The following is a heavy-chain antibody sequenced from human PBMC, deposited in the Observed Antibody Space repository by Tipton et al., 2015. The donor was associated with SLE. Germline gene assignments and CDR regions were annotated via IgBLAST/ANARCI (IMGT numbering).Heavy chain of an antibody. J-gene: IGHJ2*01. Sequence: GLVKPSETLSLTCTVSGGSISSSLYYWGWIRQPPGKGLEWIGSIHYSGSTFYNPSLKIRVTISVDTSKNQFSLRLNSVTAADTAFYYCARETWGLTLPDVWGRGTLVTVSS. CDR1: GGSISSSLYY. CDR3: ARETWGLTLPDV. D-gene: IGHD7-27*01. CDR2: IHYSGST. V-gene: IGHV4-39*07.